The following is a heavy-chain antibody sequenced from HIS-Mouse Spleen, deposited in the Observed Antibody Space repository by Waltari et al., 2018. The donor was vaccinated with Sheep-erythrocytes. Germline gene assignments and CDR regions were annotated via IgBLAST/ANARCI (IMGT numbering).Heavy chain of an antibody. CDR1: GGSISSSSYY. V-gene: IGHV4-39*07. Sequence: QLQLQESGPGLVKPSETLSLTCTVSGGSISSSSYYWGWIRQAPGKGLEWIGSIYYSGRTYYNPSLKGRVTISVDTSKNQFSLKLSSVTAADTAVYYCARYYDYVWGSFDYWGQGTLVTVSS. CDR3: ARYYDYVWGSFDY. J-gene: IGHJ4*02. CDR2: IYYSGRT. D-gene: IGHD3-16*01.